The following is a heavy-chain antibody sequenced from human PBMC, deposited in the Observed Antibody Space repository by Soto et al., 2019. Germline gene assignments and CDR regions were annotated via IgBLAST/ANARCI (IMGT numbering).Heavy chain of an antibody. V-gene: IGHV3-23*01. D-gene: IGHD1-26*01. CDR1: GFTLRSYA. CDR2: ISANDVGT. Sequence: EVQLLESGGGVVQPGGSLRLSCAASGFTLRSYAMTWIRQAPGKGLEWVSLISANDVGTYYAESVKTRFTISTDQSRNTVYLQMDSLRADDTAVYYCAGEPKGGAYDMDVWGQGTTVTVSS. CDR3: AGEPKGGAYDMDV. J-gene: IGHJ6*02.